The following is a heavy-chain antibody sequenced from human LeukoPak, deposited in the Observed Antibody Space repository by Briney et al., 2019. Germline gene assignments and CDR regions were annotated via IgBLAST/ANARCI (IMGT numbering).Heavy chain of an antibody. D-gene: IGHD1-26*01. CDR2: ISWNSGNI. CDR3: AKGHINSGNYDYFDY. J-gene: IGHJ4*02. Sequence: PGGSLRLSCAASGFTFDDYGMHWVRQDPGKGLEWVSGISWNSGNIGYADSVKGRFTISRDNAKNSLYLQMNSLRVEDMALYYCAKGHINSGNYDYFDYWGQGALDTVSS. V-gene: IGHV3-9*03. CDR1: GFTFDDYG.